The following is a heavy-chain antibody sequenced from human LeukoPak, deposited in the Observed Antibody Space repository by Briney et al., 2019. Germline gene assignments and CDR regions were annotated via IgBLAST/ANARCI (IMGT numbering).Heavy chain of an antibody. D-gene: IGHD6-13*01. V-gene: IGHV1-18*01. Sequence: GSVKVSCKASGYTFSSYGISWVRQAPGQGLEWVGWISAYNGNKNYAQKLQGTVTMTTDTSTSTAYMELRSLRSDDTAVYYCARDRSSSRSRHFDYWGQGTLVTVSS. J-gene: IGHJ4*02. CDR3: ARDRSSSRSRHFDY. CDR2: ISAYNGNK. CDR1: GYTFSSYG.